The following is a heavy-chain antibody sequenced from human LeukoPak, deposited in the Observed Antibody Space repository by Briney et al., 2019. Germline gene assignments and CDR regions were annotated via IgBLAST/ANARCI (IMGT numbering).Heavy chain of an antibody. CDR1: GFTFSSYS. V-gene: IGHV3-21*01. CDR2: IISSSSYI. Sequence: GGSLRLSCAASGFTFSSYSMNWVRQAPGKGLEWVSSIISSSSYIYYADSVKGRFTISRDNAKNSLYLQMNSVRAEDTAVYYCASREGYDSADYWGQGTLVTVSS. CDR3: ASREGYDSADY. D-gene: IGHD3-16*01. J-gene: IGHJ4*02.